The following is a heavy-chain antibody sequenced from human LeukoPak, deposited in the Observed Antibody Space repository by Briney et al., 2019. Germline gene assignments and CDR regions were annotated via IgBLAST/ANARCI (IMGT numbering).Heavy chain of an antibody. CDR2: IIPIFGTA. CDR1: GGTFSSYA. D-gene: IGHD3-22*01. J-gene: IGHJ3*02. Sequence: SVKVSCKASGGTFSSYAISWVRQAPGQGLEWMGGIIPIFGTANYAQKFQGRVTITTDESTSTAYMELSSLRSEDTAVYYCARTVPCQAPRSYYDEVRAFDIWGQGTMVTVSS. V-gene: IGHV1-69*05. CDR3: ARTVPCQAPRSYYDEVRAFDI.